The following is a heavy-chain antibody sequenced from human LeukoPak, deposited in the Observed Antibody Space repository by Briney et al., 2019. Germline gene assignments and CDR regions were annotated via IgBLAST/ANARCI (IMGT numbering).Heavy chain of an antibody. V-gene: IGHV3-48*01. D-gene: IGHD3-22*01. CDR2: ISGSSSTI. CDR3: ARGSTYYDSSGQVPFDY. J-gene: IGHJ4*02. CDR1: GFTFSSYS. Sequence: GGSLRLSCAASGFTFSSYSMNWVRQAPGKGLEWGSCISGSSSTIYYADSVKGRFTISRDNGKNTLYLQMNSLRAEDTAVYYCARGSTYYDSSGQVPFDYWGQGTLVTVSS.